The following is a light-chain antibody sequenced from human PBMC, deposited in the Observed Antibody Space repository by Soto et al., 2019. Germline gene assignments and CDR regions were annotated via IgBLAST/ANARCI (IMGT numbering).Light chain of an antibody. Sequence: EIVLTQSPATLSLSPGERATLSCRASQSVTRYLAWYQQRPGQTPRLLIYDASNRATGIPARFSGSGSGTDFTLSISSLEPEDFAVYYCQQRSSWPLTVGPGTKVDIK. V-gene: IGKV3-11*01. J-gene: IGKJ3*01. CDR2: DAS. CDR1: QSVTRY. CDR3: QQRSSWPLT.